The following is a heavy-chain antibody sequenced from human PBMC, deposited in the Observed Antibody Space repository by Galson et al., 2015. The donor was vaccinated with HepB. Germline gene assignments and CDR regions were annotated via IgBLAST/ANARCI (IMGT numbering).Heavy chain of an antibody. CDR3: ASLIVGATTGLGN. Sequence: SLRLSCAASGFTFSDHYMDWVRQAPGKGLEWVGRTRNKANSYTTEYAASVKGRFTISRDDSKNSLYLQMNSLKTEDTAVYYCASLIVGATTGLGNWGQGTLVTVSS. J-gene: IGHJ4*02. V-gene: IGHV3-72*01. CDR2: TRNKANSYTT. CDR1: GFTFSDHY. D-gene: IGHD1-26*01.